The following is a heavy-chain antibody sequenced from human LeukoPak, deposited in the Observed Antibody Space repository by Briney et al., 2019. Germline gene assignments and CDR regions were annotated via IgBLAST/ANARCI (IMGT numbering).Heavy chain of an antibody. V-gene: IGHV3-7*01. CDR3: ARDRDVYHTGVDY. J-gene: IGHJ4*02. Sequence: GGSLRLSCAASGFTFSRYWMTWLRQAPGKGLEWVANIKEDGSEKYYVDSVKGRFTVSRDNSKNSLYLQMSRLRAEDSAIYYCARDRDVYHTGVDYWGQGTLVTVSS. CDR1: GFTFSRYW. D-gene: IGHD5-24*01. CDR2: IKEDGSEK.